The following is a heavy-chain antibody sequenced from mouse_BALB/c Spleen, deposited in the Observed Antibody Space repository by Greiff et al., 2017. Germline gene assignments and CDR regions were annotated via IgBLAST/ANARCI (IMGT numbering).Heavy chain of an antibody. V-gene: IGHV1S81*02. CDR1: GYTFTSYY. Sequence: QVQLQQPGAELVKPGASVKLSCKASGYTFTSYYMYWVKQRPGQGLEWIGGINPSNGGTNFNEKFKSKATLTVDKSSSTAYMQLSSLTSEDSAVYYCTRLDYDYEGFDYWGQGTTLTVSS. D-gene: IGHD2-4*01. CDR3: TRLDYDYEGFDY. CDR2: INPSNGGT. J-gene: IGHJ2*01.